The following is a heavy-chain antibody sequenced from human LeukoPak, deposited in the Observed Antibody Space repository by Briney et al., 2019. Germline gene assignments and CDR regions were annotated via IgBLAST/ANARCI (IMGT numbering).Heavy chain of an antibody. CDR1: GGSFSSYY. CDR2: IYYSGST. D-gene: IGHD6-19*01. Sequence: SETLSLTCAVYGGSFSSYYWTWIRQPPGKELEWIGSIYYSGSTYYNPSLKSRVTISVDTSKNQFSLKLSSVTAADTAVYYCARGGQGRIAVADGGFDYWGQGTLVTVSS. CDR3: ARGGQGRIAVADGGFDY. V-gene: IGHV4-34*01. J-gene: IGHJ4*02.